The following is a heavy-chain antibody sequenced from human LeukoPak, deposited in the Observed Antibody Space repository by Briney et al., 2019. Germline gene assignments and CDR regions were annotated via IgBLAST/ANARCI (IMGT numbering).Heavy chain of an antibody. CDR1: GYTLTDNH. CDR3: ARELGINAFGV. Sequence: ASVKVSCKASGYTLTDNHLYWVRQAPGQGLEWMGWIDPNSGVTNFAQNFQGRLTMTTDTSISTAYMELSRLTSDDTTVYYCARELGINAFGVWGQGTLVTVSS. J-gene: IGHJ3*01. D-gene: IGHD1-26*01. V-gene: IGHV1-2*02. CDR2: IDPNSGVT.